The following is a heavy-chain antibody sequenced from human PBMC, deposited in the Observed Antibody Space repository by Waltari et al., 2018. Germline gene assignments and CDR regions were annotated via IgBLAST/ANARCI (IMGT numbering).Heavy chain of an antibody. Sequence: QVQLAQSGAEVKKPGSSLKVSCKASGGSFSSYAISWVRQVPGQGLEWMGGIIPIFRTPNYAQKFLDRVTITAEESTNTVYMELRGLRPEDTAVYYCARSPGERWLQMFFDYWGQGTLVTVSS. J-gene: IGHJ4*02. D-gene: IGHD5-12*01. CDR2: IIPIFRTP. V-gene: IGHV1-69*01. CDR1: GGSFSSYA. CDR3: ARSPGERWLQMFFDY.